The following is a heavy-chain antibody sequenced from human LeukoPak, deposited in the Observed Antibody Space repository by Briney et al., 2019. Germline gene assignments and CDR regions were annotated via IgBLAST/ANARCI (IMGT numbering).Heavy chain of an antibody. D-gene: IGHD2-15*01. V-gene: IGHV3-7*01. J-gene: IGHJ4*02. CDR2: IQHDGSDQ. CDR1: GFTFSSYW. Sequence: GGSLRLSCAASGFTFSSYWMSWLRQAPGRGLEWVANIQHDGSDQYYEDSVKGRFTISRDNAKNTLYLQMNSLRAEDTAIYYCVKDGGKSFSTTYDYWGQGTLVTVSS. CDR3: VKDGGKSFSTTYDY.